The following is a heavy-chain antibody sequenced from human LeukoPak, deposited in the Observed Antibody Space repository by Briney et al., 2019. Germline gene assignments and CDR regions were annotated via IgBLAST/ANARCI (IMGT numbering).Heavy chain of an antibody. Sequence: SETLSLTCTVSGGSISYYYWSWIRQSPGKGLEWLGYIYYSGTTNYNPSLKSRVTISVDTSKNQFSLQLRSVTAADTAVYYCAREDPQTTVPEGMDVWGQGTTVTVSS. CDR3: AREDPQTTVPEGMDV. J-gene: IGHJ6*02. CDR2: IYYSGTT. CDR1: GGSISYYY. D-gene: IGHD4-17*01. V-gene: IGHV4-59*01.